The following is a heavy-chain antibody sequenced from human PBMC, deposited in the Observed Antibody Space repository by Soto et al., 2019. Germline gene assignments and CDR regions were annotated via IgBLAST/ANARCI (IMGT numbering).Heavy chain of an antibody. D-gene: IGHD4-17*01. V-gene: IGHV4-34*01. CDR2: INHSGST. CDR3: ARSAVDDGYYYGMDV. J-gene: IGHJ6*02. CDR1: GGSFSGYY. Sequence: PSETLSLTCAVYGGSFSGYYWSWIRQPPGKGLEWIGEINHSGSTNYNPSLKSRVTISVDTSKNQFSLKLSSVTAADTAVYYCARSAVDDGYYYGMDVWGQGTLVTVSS.